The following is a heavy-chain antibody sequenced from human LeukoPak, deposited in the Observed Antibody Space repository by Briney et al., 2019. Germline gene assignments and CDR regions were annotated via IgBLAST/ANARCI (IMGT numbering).Heavy chain of an antibody. CDR3: ARGTLLLTRPTGSRRAFDI. D-gene: IGHD2-2*01. J-gene: IGHJ3*02. V-gene: IGHV4-34*01. CDR2: INHSGST. Sequence: PSETLSLTCAVYGGSFSGYYWSWVRQPPGKGLEWIGEINHSGSTNYNPSLKSRVTISVDTSKNQFSLKLSSVTAADTAVYYCARGTLLLTRPTGSRRAFDIWGQGAMVTVSS. CDR1: GGSFSGYY.